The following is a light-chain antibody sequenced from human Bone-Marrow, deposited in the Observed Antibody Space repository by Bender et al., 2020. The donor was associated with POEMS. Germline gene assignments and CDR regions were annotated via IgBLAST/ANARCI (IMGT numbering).Light chain of an antibody. J-gene: IGLJ2*01. CDR3: CSYASSTTLGVV. CDR2: EGS. Sequence: QSALTQPASVSGSPGQSITISCTGTSSDVGSYNLVSWYQQHPGKAPKVMIYEGSKRPSGVSNRFSGSKSDNTASLTISGLQAEDEADYYCCSYASSTTLGVVFGGGTKLTVL. CDR1: SSDVGSYNL. V-gene: IGLV2-14*02.